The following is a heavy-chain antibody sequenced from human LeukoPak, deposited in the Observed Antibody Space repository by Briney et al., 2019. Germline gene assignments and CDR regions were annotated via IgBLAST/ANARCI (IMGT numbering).Heavy chain of an antibody. D-gene: IGHD2/OR15-2a*01. CDR1: GFTFSSYS. CDR3: ARDITYLSKNWFDP. J-gene: IGHJ5*02. V-gene: IGHV3-48*02. Sequence: PGGSLRLSCAASGFTFSSYSMNWVRQAPGKGLEWVSYISSSGSTIYYADSVKGRFTISRDNAKNSLYLQMNSLRDEDTAVYYCARDITYLSKNWFDPWGQGTLVTVSS. CDR2: ISSSGSTI.